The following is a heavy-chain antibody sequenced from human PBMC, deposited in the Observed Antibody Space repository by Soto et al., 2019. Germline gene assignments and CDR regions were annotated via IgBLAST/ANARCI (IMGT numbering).Heavy chain of an antibody. CDR3: AGGRDDYSGWYFDL. V-gene: IGHV4-59*01. J-gene: IGHJ2*01. CDR2: IYYSGSP. D-gene: IGHD4-4*01. Sequence: SETLSLTCTVSGGSISSYYWSWIRQPPGKGLEWIGYIYYSGSPNYSPSLESRVTISEDTSKNQFSLKLSSVTAADTAIYYCAGGRDDYSGWYFDLWGRGTLVTVSS. CDR1: GGSISSYY.